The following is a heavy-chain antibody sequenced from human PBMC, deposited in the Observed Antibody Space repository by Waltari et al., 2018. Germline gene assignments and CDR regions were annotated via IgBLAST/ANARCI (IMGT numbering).Heavy chain of an antibody. J-gene: IGHJ3*02. Sequence: QVQLQESGPGLVKPSETLSLTCAVSGYSISSGYYWGWIRQPPGKGLEWIGSIYHSGATYYNPSLKSRLTISVDTSKNQFSRRLGFVTAADTAVYYCARGEIFGVVMGAFDIWGQGTMVTVSS. V-gene: IGHV4-38-2*01. CDR3: ARGEIFGVVMGAFDI. CDR2: IYHSGAT. D-gene: IGHD3-3*01. CDR1: GYSISSGYY.